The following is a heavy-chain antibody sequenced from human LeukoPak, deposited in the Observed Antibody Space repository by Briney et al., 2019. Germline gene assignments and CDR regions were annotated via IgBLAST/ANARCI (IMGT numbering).Heavy chain of an antibody. V-gene: IGHV1-2*02. CDR2: INPNSGGT. CDR1: GYTFTGYY. CDR3: AREDNGPAAGSWRTLNWFDP. Sequence: GASVTVSCKASGYTFTGYYMHWVRQAPGQGLEWMGWINPNSGGTNYAQRFQGRVTMTRDTSISTAYMELSRLRSDDTAVYYCAREDNGPAAGSWRTLNWFDPWGQGTLVTVSS. D-gene: IGHD2-2*01. J-gene: IGHJ5*02.